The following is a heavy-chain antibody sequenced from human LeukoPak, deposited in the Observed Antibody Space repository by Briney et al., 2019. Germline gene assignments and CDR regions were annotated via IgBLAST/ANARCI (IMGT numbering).Heavy chain of an antibody. CDR1: GFTVSSNY. J-gene: IGHJ3*02. CDR2: IYSGGST. Sequence: PGGSLRLSCAASGFTVSSNYMSWVRQAPGKGLEWVSNIYSGGSTYYADSVKGRFTISRDNSKNTVYLQMNSLRAGDTAVYFCARVRLDRSERNLDAFENWGQGTMVTVS. CDR3: ARVRLDRSERNLDAFEN. V-gene: IGHV3-53*01. D-gene: IGHD1-14*01.